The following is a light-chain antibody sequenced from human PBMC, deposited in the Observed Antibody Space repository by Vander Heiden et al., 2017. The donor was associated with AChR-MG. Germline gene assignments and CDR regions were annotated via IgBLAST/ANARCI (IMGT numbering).Light chain of an antibody. Sequence: DIVMTQSPDSLAVSLGEGATINCKSSQNVLYSSNNKNFLAWYQQKPGQPPKLLVYWASTREPGVPARFKGSGSGTDFTLTISSVQPEDVAVYYCQQEVTSPPAFGPGTKLEIK. CDR1: QNVLYSSNNKNF. V-gene: IGKV4-1*01. J-gene: IGKJ3*01. CDR3: QQEVTSPPA. CDR2: WAS.